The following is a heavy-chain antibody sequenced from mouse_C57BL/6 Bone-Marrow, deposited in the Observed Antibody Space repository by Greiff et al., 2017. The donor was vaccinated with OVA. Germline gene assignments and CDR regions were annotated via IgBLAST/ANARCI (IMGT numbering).Heavy chain of an antibody. CDR1: GYTFTSYW. CDR2: IYPGSGST. V-gene: IGHV1-55*01. Sequence: QVQLQQSGAELVKPGASVKMSCKASGYTFTSYWITWVKQRPGQGLEWIGDIYPGSGSTNYNEKFKSKATLTVDTPSSTAYMQLSSLTSEDSAVYYCANWDFDYWGQGTTLTVSS. J-gene: IGHJ2*01. D-gene: IGHD4-1*01. CDR3: ANWDFDY.